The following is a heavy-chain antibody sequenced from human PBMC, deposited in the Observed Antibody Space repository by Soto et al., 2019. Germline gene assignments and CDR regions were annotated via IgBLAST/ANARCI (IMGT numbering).Heavy chain of an antibody. CDR2: IYHSGNT. J-gene: IGHJ4*02. D-gene: IGHD2-15*01. V-gene: IGHV4-39*02. CDR3: AREGGRYCTGGSCQVDY. CDR1: GGSISSSSYY. Sequence: SETLSLTCTVSGGSISSSSYYWGWIRQPPGKGLEWIGSIYHSGNTYYTPSLKSRVTISVDTSKNQFSLKLSSVTAADTAVYYCAREGGRYCTGGSCQVDYWGQGTLVTVSS.